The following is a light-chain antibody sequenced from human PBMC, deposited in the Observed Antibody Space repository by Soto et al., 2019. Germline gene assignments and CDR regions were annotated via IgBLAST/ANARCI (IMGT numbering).Light chain of an antibody. CDR3: QQYNEWPIT. CDR1: QSVSNNY. Sequence: GLTLSAGTLSLSPGERATLSCRASQSVSNNYLAWYQQKPGQAPRLLIYGASNRATGIPARFSGSGSGTDFTLTISSLEPEDFAVYYCQQYNEWPITFCQGTRLEIK. J-gene: IGKJ5*01. CDR2: GAS. V-gene: IGKV3-20*01.